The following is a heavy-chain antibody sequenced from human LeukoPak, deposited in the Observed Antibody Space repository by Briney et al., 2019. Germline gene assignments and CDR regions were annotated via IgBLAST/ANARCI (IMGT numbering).Heavy chain of an antibody. V-gene: IGHV4-59*01. CDR3: ARLSSGWYLDY. CDR1: GGSISSYY. D-gene: IGHD6-19*01. J-gene: IGHJ4*02. CDR2: IYYSGST. Sequence: SETLSLTCTVSGGSISSYYWSWIRQPPGKGLEWIGYIYYSGSTNYNPSLKSRVTISVDTSKNQLSLKLSSVTAADTAVYYCARLSSGWYLDYWGQGTLVTVSS.